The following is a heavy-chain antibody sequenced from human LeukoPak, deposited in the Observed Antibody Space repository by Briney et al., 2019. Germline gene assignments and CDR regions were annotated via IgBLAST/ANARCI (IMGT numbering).Heavy chain of an antibody. V-gene: IGHV4-30-4*08. CDR1: GGSISSGDYY. Sequence: PSQTLSLTCTVSGGSISSGDYYWSWIRQPPGKGLEWIGYIYYSGITYYNPSLKSRVTISVDTSKNQFSLKLSSVTAADTAVYYCARISHCSSTSCYSYYYMDVWGKGTTVTVSS. D-gene: IGHD2-2*02. CDR2: IYYSGIT. J-gene: IGHJ6*03. CDR3: ARISHCSSTSCYSYYYMDV.